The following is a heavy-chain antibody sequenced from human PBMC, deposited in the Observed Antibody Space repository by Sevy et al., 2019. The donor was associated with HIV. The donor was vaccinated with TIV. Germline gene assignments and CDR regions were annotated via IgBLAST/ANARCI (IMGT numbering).Heavy chain of an antibody. CDR1: GFPFSSYA. J-gene: IGHJ4*02. Sequence: GGSLSLSCAASGFPFSSYAMSWVPQAPGKGLEWASAISGSGGSTYYADSGKGRLPISRDNSKNTLYLQMNSLRAEDTAVYYCAKDFSGSYTIAGHFDYWGQGTLVTVSS. CDR3: AKDFSGSYTIAGHFDY. V-gene: IGHV3-23*01. CDR2: ISGSGGST. D-gene: IGHD1-26*01.